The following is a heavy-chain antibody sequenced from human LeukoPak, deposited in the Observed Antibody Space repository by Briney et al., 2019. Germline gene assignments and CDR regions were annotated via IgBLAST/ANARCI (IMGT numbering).Heavy chain of an antibody. CDR1: GASISSYC. D-gene: IGHD3-10*01. V-gene: IGHV4-59*12. J-gene: IGHJ6*03. CDR2: IYDSGST. Sequence: SETLSLTCTVSGASISSYCWSWIRQPPGKGLEWIGYIYDSGSTKYNPSLKSRVTVSIDTSKNQFSLKLTSVTAADTGIYFCARHGLGRGVYITRQYNYYMDVWGTGTAVTVSS. CDR3: ARHGLGRGVYITRQYNYYMDV.